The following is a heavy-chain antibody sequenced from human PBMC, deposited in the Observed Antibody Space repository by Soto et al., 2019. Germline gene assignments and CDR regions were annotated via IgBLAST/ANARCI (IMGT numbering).Heavy chain of an antibody. J-gene: IGHJ5*02. Sequence: EVPLLESGGGSVQPGGSLRLSCAASGFTFSSYAMTWARQAPGKGLEWVSGISESGDNTYYADSVKGRFSISRDDSKNTLYLQMNSLRVEDTAVYYCTRGRGYGVPFDPWGQGTLVTVSS. CDR2: ISESGDNT. V-gene: IGHV3-23*01. CDR1: GFTFSSYA. CDR3: TRGRGYGVPFDP. D-gene: IGHD5-12*01.